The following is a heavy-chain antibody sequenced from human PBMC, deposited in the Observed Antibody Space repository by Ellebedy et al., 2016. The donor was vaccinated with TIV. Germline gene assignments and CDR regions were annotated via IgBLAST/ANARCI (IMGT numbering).Heavy chain of an antibody. J-gene: IGHJ6*03. CDR3: ARVFACSSTSCYSGYMDV. D-gene: IGHD2-2*01. V-gene: IGHV1-8*01. CDR2: MNPNSGNT. Sequence: ASVKVSXXASGYTFTSYDINWVRQATGQGLEWMGWMNPNSGNTGYAQKFQGRVTMTRNTSISTAYMELSSLRSEDTAVYYCARVFACSSTSCYSGYMDVWGKGTTVTVSS. CDR1: GYTFTSYD.